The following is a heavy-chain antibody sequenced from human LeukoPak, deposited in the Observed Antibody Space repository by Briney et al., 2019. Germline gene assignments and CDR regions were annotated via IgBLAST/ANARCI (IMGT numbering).Heavy chain of an antibody. CDR2: IYYSGST. D-gene: IGHD1-26*01. CDR3: AREESGSYLGWFDP. V-gene: IGHV4-59*01. J-gene: IGHJ5*02. Sequence: PSETLSLTCTVSGGSISSYYWSWIRQPPGKGLEWIGYIYYSGSTNYNPSLKSRVTISVDTSKSQFSLKLSSVTAADTAVYYCAREESGSYLGWFDPWGQGTLVTVSS. CDR1: GGSISSYY.